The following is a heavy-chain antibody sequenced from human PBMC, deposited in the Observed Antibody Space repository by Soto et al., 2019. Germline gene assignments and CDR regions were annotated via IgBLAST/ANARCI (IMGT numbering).Heavy chain of an antibody. D-gene: IGHD6-19*01. CDR3: ASAAVTGTAGLDF. V-gene: IGHV1-2*02. Sequence: ASVKVSCKPSGYTFTDLYIHWVRQAPGQGLEWMGWVDPNSGGTKQTQKFQGRLTMTRDTSTGAVYMELYSLRSDDTAVYYCASAAVTGTAGLDFWGQGTQVTVSS. CDR1: GYTFTDLY. CDR2: VDPNSGGT. J-gene: IGHJ4*02.